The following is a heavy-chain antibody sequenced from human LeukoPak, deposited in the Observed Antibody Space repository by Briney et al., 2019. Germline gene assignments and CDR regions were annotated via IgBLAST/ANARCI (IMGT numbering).Heavy chain of an antibody. CDR3: AKGLRIVVVPAADGDGGDDY. D-gene: IGHD2-2*01. Sequence: PGGSLRLSCAASGFTFSSYAMSWVRQAPGKGLEWVSAISGSGGSTYYADSVKGRFTISRDNSKNTLYPQMNSLRAEDTAVYYCAKGLRIVVVPAADGDGGDDYWGQGTLVTVSS. CDR2: ISGSGGST. V-gene: IGHV3-23*01. J-gene: IGHJ4*02. CDR1: GFTFSSYA.